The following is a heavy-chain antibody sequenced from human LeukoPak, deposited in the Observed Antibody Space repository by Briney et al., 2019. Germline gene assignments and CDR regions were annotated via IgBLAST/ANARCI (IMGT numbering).Heavy chain of an antibody. J-gene: IGHJ5*01. Sequence: GGSLRIFCADSAFNISSYWMTWVRQAIGKGLQWVANINRDESEKYCVDSVEGRFTISRDNAKNSLYLQMNSLRAEDTAVYYCVKATVTVGGSIFDSWGQGTLVTVSA. D-gene: IGHD4-17*01. CDR2: INRDESEK. CDR3: VKATVTVGGSIFDS. CDR1: AFNISSYW. V-gene: IGHV3-7*01.